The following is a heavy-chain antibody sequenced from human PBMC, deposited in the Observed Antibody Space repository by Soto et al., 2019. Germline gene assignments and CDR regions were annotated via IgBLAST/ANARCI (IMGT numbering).Heavy chain of an antibody. D-gene: IGHD2-21*02. V-gene: IGHV3-23*01. CDR1: GFSFSGYA. CDR2: IGGRSENT. CDR3: AKYGGYTAVRWFDS. J-gene: IGHJ5*01. Sequence: EVQLMESGGGLEQPGGSLRLSCAASGFSFSGYAMTWVRQAPGKGLEWVSTIGGRSENTYYADSVKGRFAVSRDNSKNMLYLQMNNLRAEDTALYYCAKYGGYTAVRWFDSWGQGTLVIVSS.